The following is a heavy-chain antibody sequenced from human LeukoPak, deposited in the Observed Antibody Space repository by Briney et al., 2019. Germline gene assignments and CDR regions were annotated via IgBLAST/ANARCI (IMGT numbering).Heavy chain of an antibody. J-gene: IGHJ4*02. CDR1: GGSISSYY. CDR3: ASSYGSGSYYKVNY. Sequence: SETLSLTCTVSGGSISSYYWSWIRQPAGKGLEWIGRIYTSGSTNYNPSLKSRVTMSVDTSKNQFSLKLSSVTAADTAVYYCASSYGSGSYYKVNYWGQGTLVTVSS. CDR2: IYTSGST. D-gene: IGHD3-10*01. V-gene: IGHV4-4*07.